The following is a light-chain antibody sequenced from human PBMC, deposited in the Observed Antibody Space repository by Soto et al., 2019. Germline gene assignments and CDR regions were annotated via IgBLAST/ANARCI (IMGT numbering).Light chain of an antibody. Sequence: QSALTQPASVPGSPGQSITISCTGTSSDVGGYNYVSWYQQHPGKAPKLMIYEVSNRPSGVSNRFSGSKSGNTASLTISGLQAEDEADYYCSSYTSSSTLGVFGGGTQVTVL. J-gene: IGLJ3*02. V-gene: IGLV2-14*01. CDR2: EVS. CDR1: SSDVGGYNY. CDR3: SSYTSSSTLGV.